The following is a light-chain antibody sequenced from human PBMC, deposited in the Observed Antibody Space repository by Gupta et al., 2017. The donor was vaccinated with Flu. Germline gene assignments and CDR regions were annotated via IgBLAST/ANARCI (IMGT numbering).Light chain of an antibody. CDR3: QQDYSTPVT. CDR2: WAS. V-gene: IGKV4-1*01. Sequence: SLGERATINCKSSQSVLYSSNNKNYLAWYQQKPGQPPKLLIYWASTRESGVPDRFSGSGSGTDFTLTISSLQAEDVAVYYCQQDYSTPVTFGQGTKVEIK. CDR1: QSVLYSSNNKNY. J-gene: IGKJ1*01.